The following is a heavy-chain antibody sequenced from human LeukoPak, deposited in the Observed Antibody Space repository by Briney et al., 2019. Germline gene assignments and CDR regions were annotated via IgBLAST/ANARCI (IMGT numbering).Heavy chain of an antibody. D-gene: IGHD5-12*01. Sequence: GASVKVSCKASGYTFTSYGISWVRQAPGQGLEWMGWISAYNGNTNYAQKFQGRVTITADESTSTAYMELSSLRSEDTAVYYCARSRGGYDYSYYYMDVWGKGTTVTISS. CDR1: GYTFTSYG. CDR2: ISAYNGNT. J-gene: IGHJ6*03. V-gene: IGHV1-18*01. CDR3: ARSRGGYDYSYYYMDV.